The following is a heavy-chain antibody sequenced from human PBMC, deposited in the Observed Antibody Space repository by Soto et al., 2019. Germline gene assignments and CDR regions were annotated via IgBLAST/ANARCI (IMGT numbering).Heavy chain of an antibody. J-gene: IGHJ5*02. V-gene: IGHV1-69*04. Sequence: SVKVSCKASGGTFSSYTISLVRQAPGQGLEWMGRIIPILGIANYAQKFQGRVTITADKSTSTAYMELSSLRSEDTAVYYCARDRYDFSNWFDPWGQGTLVTVSS. CDR3: ARDRYDFSNWFDP. D-gene: IGHD1-20*01. CDR1: GGTFSSYT. CDR2: IIPILGIA.